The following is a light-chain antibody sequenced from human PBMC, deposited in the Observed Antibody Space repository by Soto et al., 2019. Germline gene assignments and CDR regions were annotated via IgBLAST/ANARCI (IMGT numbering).Light chain of an antibody. V-gene: IGKV3-15*01. CDR3: QQYNKWPPWT. CDR2: GAS. Sequence: EIVMTQSPDTLSVSPGERATLSCRASQSVSTNLAWYQQKPGQAPRLLMYGASTRATGIPARFSGSGSGTEFTLTISSLQSEEFAVYYCQQYNKWPPWTFGQGTKVEIK. J-gene: IGKJ1*01. CDR1: QSVSTN.